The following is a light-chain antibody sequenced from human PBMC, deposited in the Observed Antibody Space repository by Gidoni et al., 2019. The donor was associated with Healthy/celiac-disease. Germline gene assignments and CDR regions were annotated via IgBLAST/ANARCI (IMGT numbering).Light chain of an antibody. V-gene: IGLV1-47*01. J-gene: IGLJ3*02. CDR2: RTN. Sequence: QSVLTQPPSASGTPGQRVTSSCSGSGSNIGSNYVYWYQQLPGPAPKLLIYRTNQRPSGVPDRFSGSKSGTSASLAICGLRSEDEAAYYCAAWDDSLSGRVFGGGTKLTVL. CDR3: AAWDDSLSGRV. CDR1: GSNIGSNY.